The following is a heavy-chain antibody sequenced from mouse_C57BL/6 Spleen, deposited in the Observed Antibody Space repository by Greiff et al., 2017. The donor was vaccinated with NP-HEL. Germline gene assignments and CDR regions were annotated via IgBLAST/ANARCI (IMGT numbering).Heavy chain of an antibody. J-gene: IGHJ4*01. D-gene: IGHD2-2*01. CDR1: GFTFSSYA. CDR2: ISSGGDYI. CDR3: TREGDGYDADYYAMDY. V-gene: IGHV5-9-1*02. Sequence: EVQVVESGEGLVKPGGSLKLSCAASGFTFSSYAMSWVRQTPEKRLEWVAYISSGGDYIYYADTVKGRFTISRDNARNTLYLQMSSLKSEDTAMYYCTREGDGYDADYYAMDYWGQGTSVTVSS.